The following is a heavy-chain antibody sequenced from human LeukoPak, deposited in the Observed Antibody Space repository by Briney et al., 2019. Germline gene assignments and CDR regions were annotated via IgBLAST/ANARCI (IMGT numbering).Heavy chain of an antibody. V-gene: IGHV3-9*01. Sequence: GGSLRLSCVASGFTFSSYWMHWVRQDPRKGLEWVSGISWNSGTIGYADSVKGRFTISRDNAKNSLYLQMNSLRAEDTALYYCAKEADDWGQGTLVTVSS. CDR3: AKEADD. CDR2: ISWNSGTI. CDR1: GFTFSSYW. J-gene: IGHJ4*02.